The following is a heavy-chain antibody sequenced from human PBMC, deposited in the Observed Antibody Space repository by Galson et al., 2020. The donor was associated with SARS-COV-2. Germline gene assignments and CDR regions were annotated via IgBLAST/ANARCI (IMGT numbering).Heavy chain of an antibody. CDR2: IDWDYDK. D-gene: IGHD6-19*01. J-gene: IGHJ4*02. Sequence: RQPPGKALEWLATIDWDYDKYYSTSLKTRLTISKDTSKNQVVLTMTNMDPVDAATYYCARMRSSRPYFAYWGQGTLVTVSS. CDR3: ARMRSSRPYFAY. V-gene: IGHV2-70*01.